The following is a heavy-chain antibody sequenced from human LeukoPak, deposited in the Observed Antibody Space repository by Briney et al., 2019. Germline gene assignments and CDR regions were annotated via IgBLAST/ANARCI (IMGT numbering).Heavy chain of an antibody. CDR2: IIPIFGTA. J-gene: IGHJ4*02. CDR1: GGTFSSYA. V-gene: IGHV1-69*05. Sequence: ASVKVSCKASGGTFSSYAISWVRQAPGQGLEWMGGIIPIFGTANYAQKLQGRVTMTTDTSTSTAYMELRSLRSDDTAVYYCARAIWFGELSFLYWGQGTLVTVSS. D-gene: IGHD3-10*01. CDR3: ARAIWFGELSFLY.